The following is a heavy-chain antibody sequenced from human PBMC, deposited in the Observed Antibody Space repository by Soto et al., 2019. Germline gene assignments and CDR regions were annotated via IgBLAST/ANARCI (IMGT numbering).Heavy chain of an antibody. V-gene: IGHV1-3*01. Sequence: ASVKVSCKASGYIFTSYAMHWVRQAPGQRLEWMGWINAGNGNTKYSQKFQGRVTITRDTSASTAYMELSSLRSEDTAVYYCARVAGYSDYFDYWGQGTLVTVSS. CDR3: ARVAGYSDYFDY. CDR2: INAGNGNT. CDR1: GYIFTSYA. J-gene: IGHJ4*02. D-gene: IGHD2-21*01.